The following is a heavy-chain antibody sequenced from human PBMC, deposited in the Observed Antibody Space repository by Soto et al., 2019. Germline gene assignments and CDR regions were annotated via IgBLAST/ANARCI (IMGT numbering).Heavy chain of an antibody. Sequence: QVQLVQSGAEVKKPGASVKVSCKASGYTFTSSGISWVRQAPGQGPEWMGWISSYNGDTNYAQTFQGRGTMTTDTSTSTAYMELRSLRSDDTAVYYCAREGVAPYYYYGMDVWGQGTPVTVSS. CDR1: GYTFTSSG. V-gene: IGHV1-18*01. D-gene: IGHD5-12*01. J-gene: IGHJ6*02. CDR3: AREGVAPYYYYGMDV. CDR2: ISSYNGDT.